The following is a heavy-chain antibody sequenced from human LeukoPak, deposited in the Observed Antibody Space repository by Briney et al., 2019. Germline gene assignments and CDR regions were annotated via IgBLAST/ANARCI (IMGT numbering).Heavy chain of an antibody. D-gene: IGHD1-26*01. V-gene: IGHV4-34*01. Sequence: KPSETLSLTCAVYGGSFSGYYWSWIRQPPGKGLEWIGEINHSGSTNYNPSLKSRVTISVDTSKNQFSLKLSSVTAADTAVYYCARGMMEQGEHMDVWGKGTTVTVSS. CDR2: INHSGST. CDR1: GGSFSGYY. CDR3: ARGMMEQGEHMDV. J-gene: IGHJ6*03.